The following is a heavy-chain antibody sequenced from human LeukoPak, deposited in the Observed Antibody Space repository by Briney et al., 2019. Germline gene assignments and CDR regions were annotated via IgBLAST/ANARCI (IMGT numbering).Heavy chain of an antibody. CDR2: IYSGGST. Sequence: GGSLRLSCAASGFTVSSNYMSWVRQAPGKGLEWVSVIYSGGSTYYADSVKGRFTISRDNSKNTLYLQMNSLRVEDTAVYYCAKKGMSYYDTSGYDYWGQGTLVTVSS. V-gene: IGHV3-66*01. CDR3: AKKGMSYYDTSGYDY. J-gene: IGHJ4*02. D-gene: IGHD3-22*01. CDR1: GFTVSSNY.